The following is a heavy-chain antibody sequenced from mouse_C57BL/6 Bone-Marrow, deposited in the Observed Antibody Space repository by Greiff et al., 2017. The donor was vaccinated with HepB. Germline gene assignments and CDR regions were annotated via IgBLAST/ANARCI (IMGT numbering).Heavy chain of an antibody. Sequence: QVQLQQPGAELVRPGTSVKLSCKASGYTFTSYWMHWVKPRPGQGLEWIGVIDPSDSYTNYNQKFKGKATLTVDTSSSTAYMQLSSLTSEDSAVYYCASFYYGNYRYYAMDYWGQGTSVTVSS. CDR1: GYTFTSYW. V-gene: IGHV1-59*01. CDR3: ASFYYGNYRYYAMDY. D-gene: IGHD2-1*01. J-gene: IGHJ4*01. CDR2: IDPSDSYT.